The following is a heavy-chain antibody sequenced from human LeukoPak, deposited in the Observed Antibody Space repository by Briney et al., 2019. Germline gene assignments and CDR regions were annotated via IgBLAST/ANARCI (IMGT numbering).Heavy chain of an antibody. J-gene: IGHJ4*02. CDR1: GGSITRHY. D-gene: IGHD5-18*01. CDR2: VLDSVRT. V-gene: IGHV4-59*11. CDR3: ATLRRGSIYGYFDF. Sequence: PSETLSLTCTVFGGSITRHYWSWIRQPPGKGLEWIEYVLDSVRTKHNPSLQSRLTLSADPTKNQFSLRLSSVTAADTAVYYCATLRRGSIYGYFDFWGQGIKVTVSS.